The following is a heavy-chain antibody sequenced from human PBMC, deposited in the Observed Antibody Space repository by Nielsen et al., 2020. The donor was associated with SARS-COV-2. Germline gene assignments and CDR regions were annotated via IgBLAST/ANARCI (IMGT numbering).Heavy chain of an antibody. CDR1: GYTFSTYG. Sequence: ASVKVSCKASGYTFSTYGITWVRQAPGQGLEWMGWIRVHSGDANYAQNLQGRVTMTTDTSTNTAYMELRSLTSDDPAVYYCAREGFGGGTTDYWGQGTLVTVSS. D-gene: IGHD1-14*01. V-gene: IGHV1-18*01. CDR2: IRVHSGDA. CDR3: AREGFGGGTTDY. J-gene: IGHJ4*02.